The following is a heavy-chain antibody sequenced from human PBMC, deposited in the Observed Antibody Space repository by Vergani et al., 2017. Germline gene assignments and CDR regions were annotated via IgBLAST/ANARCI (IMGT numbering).Heavy chain of an antibody. V-gene: IGHV1-69*01. CDR1: GGTFSSYA. Sequence: QVQLVQSGAEVKKPGSSVKVSCKASGGTFSSYAISGVRQAPGQGLEWMGGIIPIFGTANYAQKFQGRVTITADESTSTAYRELSSLRSEDTAVYYCAGGQRGYSYGIIWYFDLWGRGTLVTVSS. J-gene: IGHJ2*01. CDR2: IIPIFGTA. D-gene: IGHD5-18*01. CDR3: AGGQRGYSYGIIWYFDL.